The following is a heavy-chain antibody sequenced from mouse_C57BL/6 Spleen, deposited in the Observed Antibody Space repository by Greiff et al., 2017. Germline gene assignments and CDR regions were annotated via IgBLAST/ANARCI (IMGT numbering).Heavy chain of an antibody. CDR2: IDPSDSYT. CDR3: ASPIYYDYDVDV. J-gene: IGHJ1*03. V-gene: IGHV1-50*01. Sequence: VQLQQPGAELVKPGASVKLSCKASGYTFTSYWMQWVKQRPGQGLEWIGEIDPSDSYTNYNQKFKGKATLTVDTSSSTAYMQLSSLTSEDSAVYYCASPIYYDYDVDVWGTGTTVTVSS. D-gene: IGHD2-4*01. CDR1: GYTFTSYW.